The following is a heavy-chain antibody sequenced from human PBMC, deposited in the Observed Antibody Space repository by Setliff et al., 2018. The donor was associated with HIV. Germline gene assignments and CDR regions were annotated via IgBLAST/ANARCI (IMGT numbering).Heavy chain of an antibody. CDR1: GYTFTSYS. D-gene: IGHD4-4*01. Sequence: ASVKVSCKASGYTFTSYSIHWVRQAPGQRLEWMGWINAGDGNTKYSQKLQGRVTMTTDTSTSTAYMELRSLRSDDTAVYYCAREGYSVDAFDIWGQGTMVTVSS. CDR3: AREGYSVDAFDI. J-gene: IGHJ3*02. CDR2: INAGDGNT. V-gene: IGHV1-3*01.